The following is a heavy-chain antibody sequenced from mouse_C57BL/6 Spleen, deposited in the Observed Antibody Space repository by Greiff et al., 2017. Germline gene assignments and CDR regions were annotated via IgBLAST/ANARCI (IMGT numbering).Heavy chain of an antibody. CDR2: ISSGSSTI. CDR3: ARPDSQLAFDY. Sequence: EVNVVESGGGLVKPGGSLRLSCAASGFPFSDYGMHWVRQAPEKGLEWVAYISSGSSTIYYADTVKVRSTISRDNAKNTLFLQMTSLCSEETAMYYCARPDSQLAFDYWGQGTTRTVSS. J-gene: IGHJ2*01. D-gene: IGHD4-1*02. V-gene: IGHV5-17*01. CDR1: GFPFSDYG.